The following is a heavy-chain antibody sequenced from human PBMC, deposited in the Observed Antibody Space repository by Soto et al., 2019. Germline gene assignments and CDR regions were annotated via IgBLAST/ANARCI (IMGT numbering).Heavy chain of an antibody. CDR1: GFTFNNYA. V-gene: IGHV3-23*01. CDR2: ISYSGDRT. Sequence: HGGSLRLCCAASGFTFNNYAMSWVRQAPGKGLEWVSAISYSGDRTFYADSAKGRFTISRDNSKNTLYLEMKSLRAEDTAIYYCAKVTIEVPAPGTAVWGQGTTVTVSS. D-gene: IGHD6-13*01. CDR3: AKVTIEVPAPGTAV. J-gene: IGHJ6*02.